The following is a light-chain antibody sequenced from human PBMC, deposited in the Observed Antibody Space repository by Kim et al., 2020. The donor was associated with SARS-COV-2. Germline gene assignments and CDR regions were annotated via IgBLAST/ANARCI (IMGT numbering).Light chain of an antibody. Sequence: ASVGDRVTITCRASQGISNYLAWYQQKPGKVPKLLIYAASALQSGVPSRFSGSGSGTDFTLTISSLQPEDVATYYCQKYNSAPRTFGQETKVDIK. J-gene: IGKJ1*01. CDR3: QKYNSAPRT. CDR1: QGISNY. V-gene: IGKV1-27*01. CDR2: AAS.